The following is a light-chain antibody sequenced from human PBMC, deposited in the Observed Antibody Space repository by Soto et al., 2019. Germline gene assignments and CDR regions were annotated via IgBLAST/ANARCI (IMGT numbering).Light chain of an antibody. CDR1: GSDVGDNRY. V-gene: IGLV2-14*01. CDR3: GSYTSTSPL. CDR2: EVN. J-gene: IGLJ2*01. Sequence: QAVVTQPASVSGSPGQSITISCTGTGSDVGDNRYVSWYQQYPGKAPKLILYEVNNRPSGVSSRFSGSKSGNTASLTISGLQADDEADYYCGSYTSTSPLFGGGTKLTVL.